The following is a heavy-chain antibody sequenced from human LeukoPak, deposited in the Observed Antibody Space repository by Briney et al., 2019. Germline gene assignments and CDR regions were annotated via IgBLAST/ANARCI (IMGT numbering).Heavy chain of an antibody. CDR3: ARDSDWGLFDY. V-gene: IGHV1-18*01. Sequence: GASVKVSCKTSGYTFTSHGISWVRQAPGQGLEWMGWISGNSGNTKYVQKFQGRVTMTRDTSTSTAYMELRSLISDDTATYYCARDSDWGLFDYWGQGTLVTDSS. CDR2: ISGNSGNT. J-gene: IGHJ4*02. CDR1: GYTFTSHG. D-gene: IGHD7-27*01.